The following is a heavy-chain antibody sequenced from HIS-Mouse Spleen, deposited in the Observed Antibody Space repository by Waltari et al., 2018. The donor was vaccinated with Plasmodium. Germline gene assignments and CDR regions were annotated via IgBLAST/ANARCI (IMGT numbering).Heavy chain of an antibody. J-gene: IGHJ4*02. CDR1: GGPITTSIFY. V-gene: IGHV4-39*07. Sequence: QLHLPESRPGLVKPSETLSLTCTVPGGPITTSIFYWRWFPQPPGHGLEWIGCIYYRGSTYYNPSLKSRVTISVDTSKNQFSLKLSSVTAADTAVYYCARDRITGTSYFDYWGQGTLVTVSS. CDR3: ARDRITGTSYFDY. D-gene: IGHD1-7*01. CDR2: IYYRGST.